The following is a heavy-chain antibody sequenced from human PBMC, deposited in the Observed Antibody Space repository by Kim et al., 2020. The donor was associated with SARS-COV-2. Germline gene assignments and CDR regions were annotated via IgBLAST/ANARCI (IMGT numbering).Heavy chain of an antibody. D-gene: IGHD3-9*01. V-gene: IGHV1-8*01. Sequence: ASVKVSCKASGYTFTSYDINWVRQATGQGLEWMGWMNPNSGNTGYAQKFQGRVTMTRNTSISTAYMELSSLRSEDTAVYYCARGSYYDILTGYYRWDYWGQGTLVTVSS. J-gene: IGHJ4*02. CDR2: MNPNSGNT. CDR3: ARGSYYDILTGYYRWDY. CDR1: GYTFTSYD.